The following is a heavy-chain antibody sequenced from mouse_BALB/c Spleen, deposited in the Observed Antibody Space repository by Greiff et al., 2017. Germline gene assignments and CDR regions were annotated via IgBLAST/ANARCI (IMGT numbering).Heavy chain of an antibody. D-gene: IGHD1-2*01. V-gene: IGHV5-6-3*01. CDR1: GFTFSSYG. CDR2: INSNGGST. Sequence: EVKVVESGGGLVQPGGSLKLSCAASGFTFSSYGMSWVRQTPDKRLELVATINSNGGSTYYPDSVKGRFTISRDNAKNTLYLQMSSLKSEDTAMYYCARDSPYGCLAYWGQGTLVTVSA. CDR3: ARDSPYGCLAY. J-gene: IGHJ3*01.